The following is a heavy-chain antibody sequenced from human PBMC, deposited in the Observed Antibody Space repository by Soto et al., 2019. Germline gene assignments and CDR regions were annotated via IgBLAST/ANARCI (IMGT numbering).Heavy chain of an antibody. CDR2: INPNSGDT. CDR3: ARGGYTYGYGLDY. CDR1: GYTFTAYY. Sequence: QVQLVQSGAEVKKLGASVKVSCKASGYTFTAYYIHWVRQAPGQGLEWVGWINPNSGDTNYTQRFQGWVTMTGDTTVITGTMRLTRLRSDDTAVYYLARGGYTYGYGLDYWGQGTRVTVSS. D-gene: IGHD5-18*01. J-gene: IGHJ4*02. V-gene: IGHV1-2*04.